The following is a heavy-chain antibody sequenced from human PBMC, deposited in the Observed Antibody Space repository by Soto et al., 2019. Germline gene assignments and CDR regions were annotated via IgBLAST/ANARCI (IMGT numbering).Heavy chain of an antibody. CDR2: INHSGST. Sequence: QVQLQQWGAGLLKPSETLSLTCAVYGGSFSGYYWCWIRQPPGKGLEWLGEINHSGSTNYNPSLKSRVTISVDTSKNQCSLTLTSVAAADTAVYYCARGGLAYCGGDCLRACDIWGQGTMLTVSS. CDR1: GGSFSGYY. J-gene: IGHJ3*02. D-gene: IGHD2-21*02. CDR3: ARGGLAYCGGDCLRACDI. V-gene: IGHV4-34*01.